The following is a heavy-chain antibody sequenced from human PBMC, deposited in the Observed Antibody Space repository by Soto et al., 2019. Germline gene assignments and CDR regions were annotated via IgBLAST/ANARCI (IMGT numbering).Heavy chain of an antibody. CDR2: IYYSGST. J-gene: IGHJ6*02. Sequence: SETLSLTCTVSGGSISSYYWSWIRQPPGKGLEWIGYIYYSGSTNYNPSLKSRVTISVDTSKNQFSLKLSSVTAADTAVYYCARESGTAMVRGRWYYYGMHVWGQGTTVTVS. CDR1: GGSISSYY. CDR3: ARESGTAMVRGRWYYYGMHV. D-gene: IGHD3-10*01. V-gene: IGHV4-59*01.